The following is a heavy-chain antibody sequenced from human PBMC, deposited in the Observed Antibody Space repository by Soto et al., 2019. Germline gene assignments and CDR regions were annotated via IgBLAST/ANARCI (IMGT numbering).Heavy chain of an antibody. CDR1: GYSFTSYW. CDR3: ARAMGLRSYWFDP. Sequence: GESLKIACKVSGYSFTSYWIGWVRQMPGKGLEWMGIIYPGDSDTRYSPSFQGQVTISADKSISTAYLQWSSLKASDTAMYYCARAMGLRSYWFDPWGQGTLVTVSS. D-gene: IGHD4-17*01. J-gene: IGHJ5*02. CDR2: IYPGDSDT. V-gene: IGHV5-51*01.